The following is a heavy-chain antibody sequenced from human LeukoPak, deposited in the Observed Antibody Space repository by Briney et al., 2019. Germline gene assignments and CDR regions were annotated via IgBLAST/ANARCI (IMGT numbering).Heavy chain of an antibody. CDR3: AKSRITMVRGPFDY. CDR1: GFTFDDYA. D-gene: IGHD3-10*01. J-gene: IGHJ4*02. V-gene: IGHV3-9*01. Sequence: GGSLRLSCAASGFTFDDYAMHWVRHAPGKGLEWVSGISWNSGSIGYADSVKGRFTISRDNAKNSLYLQMNSLRAEDTALYYCAKSRITMVRGPFDYWGQGTLVTVSS. CDR2: ISWNSGSI.